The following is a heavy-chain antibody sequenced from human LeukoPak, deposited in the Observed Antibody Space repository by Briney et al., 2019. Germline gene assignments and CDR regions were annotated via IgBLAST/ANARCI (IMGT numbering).Heavy chain of an antibody. CDR2: ISADGSVT. D-gene: IGHD2-15*01. CDR3: ATAGGDGSRMGFDP. CDR1: GFTFSRYR. J-gene: IGHJ5*02. Sequence: GESLRLSCADSGFTFSRYRMHWVRQTPGKGLVWVSCISADGSVTRYADSVKGRFTISRDNTKSTLYLQMHSLRAEDTAVYYCATAGGDGSRMGFDPWGQGTLVTVSS. V-gene: IGHV3-74*01.